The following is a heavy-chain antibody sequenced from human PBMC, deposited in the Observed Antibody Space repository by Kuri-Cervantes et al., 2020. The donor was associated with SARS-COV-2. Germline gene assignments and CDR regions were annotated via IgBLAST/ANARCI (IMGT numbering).Heavy chain of an antibody. V-gene: IGHV1-69*13. D-gene: IGHD3-16*01. CDR1: GGTFSSYA. J-gene: IGHJ6*03. CDR3: ARGGWGRGAPIPAFYYYYYYMDV. Sequence: SVKVSCKASGGTFSSYAISWVRQAPGQGLEWMGGIIPIFGTANYAQKFQGRVTITADESTSTAYMELSSLRSEDTAVYYCARGGWGRGAPIPAFYYYYYYMDVWGKGTMVTVSS. CDR2: IIPIFGTA.